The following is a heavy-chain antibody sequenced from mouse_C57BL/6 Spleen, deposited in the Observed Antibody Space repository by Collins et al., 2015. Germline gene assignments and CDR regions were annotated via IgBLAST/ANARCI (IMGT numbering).Heavy chain of an antibody. CDR2: ISCYNGAT. CDR3: AREAYYRYDDGYYYAMDY. V-gene: IGHV1S34*01. D-gene: IGHD2-14*01. J-gene: IGHJ4*01. Sequence: LVKTGASVKISCKASGYSFTGYYMHWVKQSHGKSLEWIGYISCYNGATSYNQKFKGKATFTVDTSSSTAYMQFNSLTSEDSAVYYCAREAYYRYDDGYYYAMDYWGQGTSVTVSS. CDR1: GYSFTGYY.